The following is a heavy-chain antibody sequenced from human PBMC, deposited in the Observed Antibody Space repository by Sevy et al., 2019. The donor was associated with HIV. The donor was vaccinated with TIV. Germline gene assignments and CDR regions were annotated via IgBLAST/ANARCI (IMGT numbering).Heavy chain of an antibody. J-gene: IGHJ6*02. CDR3: ARDHGYSNGWFPYYYYYGMDV. CDR2: IHYSGRT. CDR1: GGSISSHSYY. D-gene: IGHD6-19*01. Sequence: SETLSLTCSVSGGSISSHSYYWTWIRQHPGKGLEWIGYIHYSGRTYYNPSLKSRVTISLDTSKNHFSLSLRAVTAADTAVYYCARDHGYSNGWFPYYYYYGMDVWGQGTTVTVSS. V-gene: IGHV4-31*03.